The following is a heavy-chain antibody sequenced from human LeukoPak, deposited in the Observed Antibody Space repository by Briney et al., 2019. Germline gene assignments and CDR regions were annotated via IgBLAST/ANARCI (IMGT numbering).Heavy chain of an antibody. CDR3: AKDSGYSYGLADY. D-gene: IGHD5-18*01. Sequence: GGSLRLSCAASGFTFSSYAMSWVRQAPGKGLEWVSTISGSGGSTYYADSVKGRFTISRDNSKNTLYLQMNSLRAEDTAVYYCAKDSGYSYGLADYWGQGTLVTVSS. CDR1: GFTFSSYA. V-gene: IGHV3-23*01. CDR2: ISGSGGST. J-gene: IGHJ4*02.